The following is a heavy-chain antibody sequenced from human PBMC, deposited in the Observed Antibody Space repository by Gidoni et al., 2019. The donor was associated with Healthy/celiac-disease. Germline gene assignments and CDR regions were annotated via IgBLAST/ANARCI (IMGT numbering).Heavy chain of an antibody. J-gene: IGHJ6*02. CDR2: IYYSGST. D-gene: IGHD6-13*01. V-gene: IGHV4-39*01. CDR1: GGSISSSSYY. Sequence: QLQLQESGPGLVKPSETLSLTCTVSGGSISSSSYYWGWIRQPPGKGLEWIGSIYYSGSTYYNPSLKSRFTISVDTSKNQFSLKLSSVTAADTAVYYCARRYSSSWESYYYGMDVWGQGTTVTVSS. CDR3: ARRYSSSWESYYYGMDV.